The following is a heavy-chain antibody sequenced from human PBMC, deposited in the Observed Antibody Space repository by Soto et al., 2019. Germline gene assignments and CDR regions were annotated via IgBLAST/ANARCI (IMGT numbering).Heavy chain of an antibody. Sequence: ASVKVSCKASGYTFTSYGISWVRQAPGQGLEWMGWISAYNGNTNYAQKLQGRVTMTTDTSTSTAYMELRSLRSDDTAVYYCARVEHCSSTSCQKYYYGMDVWGQGTTVTVSS. J-gene: IGHJ6*02. D-gene: IGHD2-2*01. CDR2: ISAYNGNT. CDR1: GYTFTSYG. CDR3: ARVEHCSSTSCQKYYYGMDV. V-gene: IGHV1-18*01.